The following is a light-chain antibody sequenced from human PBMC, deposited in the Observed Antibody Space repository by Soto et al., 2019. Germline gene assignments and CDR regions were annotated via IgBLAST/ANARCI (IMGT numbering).Light chain of an antibody. CDR3: QQRARWPMP. V-gene: IGKV3-20*01. CDR1: QSVSSSY. Sequence: EIVLTQSPGTLSLSPGERATLSCRASQSVSSSYLAWYQQKPGQAPRLLIYGASSRATGIPDGFSGSGSGTDFTLTISRLEPEDFAVYYCQQRARWPMPFGQGTRLE. J-gene: IGKJ5*01. CDR2: GAS.